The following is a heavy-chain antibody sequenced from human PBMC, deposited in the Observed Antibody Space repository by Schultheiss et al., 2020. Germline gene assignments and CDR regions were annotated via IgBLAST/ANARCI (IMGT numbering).Heavy chain of an antibody. CDR1: GGSINNYY. CDR3: ARPLVRSVWGVIVYGMDV. Sequence: SETLSLTCTVSGGSINNYYWSWIRQPPGKGLEWIGYIFYNGGTTYNPSLKSRVTISVDTSKNQFSLNLSYVTAADTAVYYCARPLVRSVWGVIVYGMDVWGQGTTVTVYS. CDR2: IFYNGGT. D-gene: IGHD3-10*01. J-gene: IGHJ6*02. V-gene: IGHV4-59*08.